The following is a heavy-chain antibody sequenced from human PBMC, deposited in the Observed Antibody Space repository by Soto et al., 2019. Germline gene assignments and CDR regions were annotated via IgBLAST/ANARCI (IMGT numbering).Heavy chain of an antibody. V-gene: IGHV3-21*01. CDR3: ARDLGQDSGGWYDVPS. CDR2: ISSSSSYI. CDR1: GFTFSSYS. J-gene: IGHJ5*02. Sequence: EVQLVESGGGLVKPGGSLRLSCAASGFTFSSYSMNWVRQAPGKGLEWVSSISSSSSYIYYADSVKGGFTISRDNAKNSLYLKMNSVRAEDRAVYYCARDLGQDSGGWYDVPSWGQGTLVPVPS. D-gene: IGHD6-19*01.